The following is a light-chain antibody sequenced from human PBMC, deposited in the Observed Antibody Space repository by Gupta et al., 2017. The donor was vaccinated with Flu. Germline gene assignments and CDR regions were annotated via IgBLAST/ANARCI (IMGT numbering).Light chain of an antibody. CDR2: GAS. CDR3: QQYGSSPSIT. Sequence: EIVLTQSPGTLSLSPGERATLSCRASQSVSSSYLAWYQQKPGQAPRLLIYGASSRDTGIPDRFSGSGYGTDFTLTISRREPEDFAVYYCQQYGSSPSITFGGGTKVEIK. J-gene: IGKJ4*01. V-gene: IGKV3-20*01. CDR1: QSVSSSY.